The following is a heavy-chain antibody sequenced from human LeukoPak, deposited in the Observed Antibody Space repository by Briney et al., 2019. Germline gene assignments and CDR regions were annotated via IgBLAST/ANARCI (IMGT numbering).Heavy chain of an antibody. J-gene: IGHJ4*02. CDR1: GFTVSSNY. CDR3: AITTVTNGLDY. Sequence: SGGSLRLSCAASGFTVSSNYMSWVRQAPGKGLEWVSVIYSGGSTYYADSVKGRFTISRDNSKNTPYLQMNSLRAEDTAVYYCAITTVTNGLDYWGQGTLVTVSS. V-gene: IGHV3-53*01. CDR2: IYSGGST. D-gene: IGHD4-17*01.